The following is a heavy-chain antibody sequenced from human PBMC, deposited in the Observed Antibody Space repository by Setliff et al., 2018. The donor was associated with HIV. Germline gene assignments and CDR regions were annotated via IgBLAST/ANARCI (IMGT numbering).Heavy chain of an antibody. CDR1: GGTFGSYA. Sequence: GASVKVSCKASGGTFGSYAVSWVRQAPGQGLDWMGGIIPVFGTTNYAQKFQGRVTITADESTSTAYMELSRLRPDDTAMYYCARGDYYGSGNYPPPYYFDYWGQGTLVTVSS. CDR3: ARGDYYGSGNYPPPYYFDY. CDR2: IIPVFGTT. V-gene: IGHV1-69*13. J-gene: IGHJ4*02. D-gene: IGHD3-10*01.